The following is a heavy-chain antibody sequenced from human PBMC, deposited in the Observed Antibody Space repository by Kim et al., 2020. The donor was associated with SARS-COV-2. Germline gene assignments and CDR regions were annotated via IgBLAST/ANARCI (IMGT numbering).Heavy chain of an antibody. CDR3: ARHDPMVRGVIIEARVTNFDY. CDR1: GGSISSSSYY. V-gene: IGHV4-39*01. CDR2: IYYSGST. Sequence: SETLSLTCTVSGGSISSSSYYWGWIRQPPGKGLEWIGSIYYSGSTYYNPSLKSRVTISVDTSKNQFSLKLSSVTAADTAVYYCARHDPMVRGVIIEARVTNFDYWGQGTLVTVSS. D-gene: IGHD3-10*01. J-gene: IGHJ4*02.